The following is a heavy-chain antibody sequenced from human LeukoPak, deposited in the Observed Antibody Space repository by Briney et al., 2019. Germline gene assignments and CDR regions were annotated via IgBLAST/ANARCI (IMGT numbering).Heavy chain of an antibody. CDR2: INAGNGNT. J-gene: IGHJ5*02. D-gene: IGHD3-3*01. CDR3: ARENLYYDFWSGPVHNWFDP. Sequence: ASVKVSCKASGYTFTSYAMHWVRQAPGQRLEWMGWINAGNGNTKYSQKFQGRVTITRDTSASTAYMELRSLRSDDTAVYYCARENLYYDFWSGPVHNWFDPWGQGTLVTVSS. CDR1: GYTFTSYA. V-gene: IGHV1-3*01.